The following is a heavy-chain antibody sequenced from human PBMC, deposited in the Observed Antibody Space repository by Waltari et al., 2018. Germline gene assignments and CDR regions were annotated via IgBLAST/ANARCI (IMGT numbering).Heavy chain of an antibody. D-gene: IGHD5-18*01. CDR2: ISWYVGSK. J-gene: IGHJ4*02. V-gene: IGHV3-43D*04. Sequence: EVQLVESGGVVVQPGGSLRLSCAASGFTFDDYAMHWFRQAPGKGLEWVSLISWYVGSKYYADSVKGRFTISRDNSKNSLYLQMNSLRAEDTALYYCANSRGYSYGFDYWGQGTLVTVSS. CDR1: GFTFDDYA. CDR3: ANSRGYSYGFDY.